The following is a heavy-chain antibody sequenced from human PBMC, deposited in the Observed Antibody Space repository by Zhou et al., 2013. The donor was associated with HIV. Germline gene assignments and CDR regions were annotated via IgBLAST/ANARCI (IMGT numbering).Heavy chain of an antibody. J-gene: IGHJ6*02. D-gene: IGHD6-19*01. V-gene: IGHV1-18*01. CDR3: ARDKGREYSSGWYGGGYYYYGMDV. Sequence: QVQLVQSEGEVKKTGASVKVSCKTSGYTFTSYGISWVRQAPGQGLEWMGWISAYNGNTNYAQKVQGRVTMTTDTSTTTVYMELRSLRSDDTAVYYCARDKGREYSSGWYGGGYYYYGMDVWGQGTTVTVSS. CDR2: ISAYNGNT. CDR1: GYTFTSYG.